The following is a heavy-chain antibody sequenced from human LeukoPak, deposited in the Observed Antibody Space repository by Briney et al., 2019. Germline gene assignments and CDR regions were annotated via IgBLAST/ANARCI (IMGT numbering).Heavy chain of an antibody. CDR3: ARDLSVVRGVIRGYFDY. CDR2: ITGSSTYI. CDR1: GFTFSSYS. V-gene: IGHV3-21*01. Sequence: GGSLRLSCAAPGFTFSSYSMNWVRQAPGKGLEWVSSITGSSTYISYADSVKGRFTISRDNSKNTLYLQMNSLRAEDTAVYYCARDLSVVRGVIRGYFDYWGQGTLVTVSS. J-gene: IGHJ4*02. D-gene: IGHD3-10*01.